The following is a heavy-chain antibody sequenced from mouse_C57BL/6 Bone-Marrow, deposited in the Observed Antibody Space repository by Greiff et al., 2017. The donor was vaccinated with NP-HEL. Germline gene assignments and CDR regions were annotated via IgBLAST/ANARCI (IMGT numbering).Heavy chain of an antibody. CDR1: GFTFSNYW. CDR2: IRLKSDNYAT. CDR3: TALRFPHWYFDV. J-gene: IGHJ1*03. V-gene: IGHV6-3*01. D-gene: IGHD1-1*01. Sequence: EVQLVESGGGLVQPGGSMKLSCVASGFTFSNYWMNWVRQSPEKGLEWVAQIRLKSDNYATHYAESVKGRFTISRDDSKSLVYLQMNKLRAEDTGIYYCTALRFPHWYFDVWGTGTTVTVSS.